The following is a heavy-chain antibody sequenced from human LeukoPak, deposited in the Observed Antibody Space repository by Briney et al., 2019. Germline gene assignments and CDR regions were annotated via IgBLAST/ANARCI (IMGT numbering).Heavy chain of an antibody. CDR3: ARDRNRPLVGATKGGIDI. Sequence: SETLSLTCTVSGGSISSYYWSWIRQPPGKGLEWIGYIYYSGSTNYNPSLKSRVTISVDTSKNQFSLKLSSVTAADTAVYYCARDRNRPLVGATKGGIDIWGQGTMVTVSS. CDR2: IYYSGST. J-gene: IGHJ3*02. CDR1: GGSISSYY. D-gene: IGHD1-26*01. V-gene: IGHV4-59*12.